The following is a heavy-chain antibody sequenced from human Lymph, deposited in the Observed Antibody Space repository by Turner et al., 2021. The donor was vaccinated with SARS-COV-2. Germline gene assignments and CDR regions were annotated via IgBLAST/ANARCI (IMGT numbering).Heavy chain of an antibody. CDR2: FDLEDGET. CDR1: GSTLTELS. CDR3: AIGSSKPQWLDLFWY. V-gene: IGHV1-24*01. D-gene: IGHD6-19*01. J-gene: IGHJ4*02. Sequence: QVQLVQSGAEVKKPGASVKVSCKVSGSTLTELSMHWVRQAPGKGLEWMGGFDLEDGETIYAQKFKGRVTMTEDTSTDTPYMELSSLRSEDTAVYYCAIGSSKPQWLDLFWYWGQGTLVTVSS.